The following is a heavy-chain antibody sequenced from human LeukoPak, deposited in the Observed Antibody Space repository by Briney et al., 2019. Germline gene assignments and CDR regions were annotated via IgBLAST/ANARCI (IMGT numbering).Heavy chain of an antibody. CDR1: GVTLNIGHA. CDR2: IIPFLGEV. CDR3: SPCGHAYDWFGP. Sequence: ASVKVSCKAFGVTLNIGHAFIWARQAPGQGPQWMGRIIPFLGEVNYAQNFQGRVSFTADKSTATMYMEMKGLSLDDTAIYYCSPCGHAYDWFGPWGQGTLVTVSS. J-gene: IGHJ5*02. D-gene: IGHD5-12*01. V-gene: IGHV1-69*04.